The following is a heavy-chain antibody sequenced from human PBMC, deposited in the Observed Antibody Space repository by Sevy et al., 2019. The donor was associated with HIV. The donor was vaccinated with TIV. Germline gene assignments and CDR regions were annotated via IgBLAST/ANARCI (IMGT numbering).Heavy chain of an antibody. V-gene: IGHV3-48*02. D-gene: IGHD4-17*01. J-gene: IGHJ4*02. CDR1: GFSISTHS. Sequence: GGSLRLSCAASGFSISTHSMNWVRRAPGKGLEWISYISHYSSTLHYADSVKGRFSISRDNAGNSLSLQMNSLTDDDTAVYYCAGIEPNYAYGDHALREWGQGTLVTVSS. CDR3: AGIEPNYAYGDHALRE. CDR2: ISHYSSTL.